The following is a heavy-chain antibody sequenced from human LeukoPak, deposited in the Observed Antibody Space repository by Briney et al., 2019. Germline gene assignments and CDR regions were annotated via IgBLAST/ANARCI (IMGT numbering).Heavy chain of an antibody. CDR1: GYTFTGYY. V-gene: IGHV1-2*02. CDR3: ARNSGYLTEGFDP. D-gene: IGHD5-12*01. Sequence: ASVKVSCKASGYTFTGYYMHWVRQAPGQGLEWMGWINPNSGGTNYAQKFQGRVTMTRDTSISTAYMELSRLRSDDTAVYYCARNSGYLTEGFDPWGQGTLVTVSS. CDR2: INPNSGGT. J-gene: IGHJ5*02.